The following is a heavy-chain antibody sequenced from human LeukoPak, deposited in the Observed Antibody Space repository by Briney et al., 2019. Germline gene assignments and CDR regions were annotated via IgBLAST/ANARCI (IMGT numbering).Heavy chain of an antibody. CDR1: GFPFSTLG. D-gene: IGHD1-14*01. CDR3: VSPVFINF. CDR2: IGSDGSGT. V-gene: IGHV3-64D*06. Sequence: PGGSLRLSCSASGFPFSTLGMHWVRQAPGKGLEHVSTIGSDGSGTYYADSVKDRFIISIDNSKNAVYLQMSSLRPEDTAVYYCVSPVFINFWGQGTLVTVSS. J-gene: IGHJ4*01.